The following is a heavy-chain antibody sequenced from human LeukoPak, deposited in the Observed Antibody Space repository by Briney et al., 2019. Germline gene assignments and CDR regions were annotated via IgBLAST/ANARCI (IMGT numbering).Heavy chain of an antibody. D-gene: IGHD4/OR15-4a*01. Sequence: GGSLRLSCAASGFTFSSYRMNWVRQAPGKGLEWVSYISSSGSTIYYADSVKGRFTISRDNPKNTLYLQMNSLRAEDTAVYYCARRAGAYSHPYDYWGQGTLVTVSS. V-gene: IGHV3-48*01. J-gene: IGHJ4*02. CDR1: GFTFSSYR. CDR2: ISSSGSTI. CDR3: ARRAGAYSHPYDY.